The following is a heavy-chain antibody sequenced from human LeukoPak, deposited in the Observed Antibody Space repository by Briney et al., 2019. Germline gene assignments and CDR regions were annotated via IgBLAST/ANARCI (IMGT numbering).Heavy chain of an antibody. D-gene: IGHD2-15*01. V-gene: IGHV4-4*07. CDR3: ARDSEHGGLY. J-gene: IGHJ4*02. CDR2: IYTSGST. CDR1: GGSISSHY. Sequence: SATLSLTCTVSGGSISSHYWNWIRQPAGKGLEWIGRIYTSGSTNYNPSLQSRVTMSVDTSKNQFSLKLNSVTAADTAVYYCARDSEHGGLYWGQGTLVTVSS.